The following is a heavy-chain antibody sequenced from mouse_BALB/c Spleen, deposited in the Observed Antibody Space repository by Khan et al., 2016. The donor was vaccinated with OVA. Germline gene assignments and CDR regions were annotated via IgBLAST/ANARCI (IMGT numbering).Heavy chain of an antibody. CDR3: TRSEYGPFAY. J-gene: IGHJ3*01. D-gene: IGHD1-1*02. Sequence: QVQLQQSGAELVKPGASVRLSCKASGYTFTSYYLYWVKQRPGHGLEWIGDINPSNGGTNCNENFKTKATLTVDKSSSTAYMQLSSLTAEDSAVYYCTRSEYGPFAYWVQGTLVTVSA. CDR2: INPSNGGT. CDR1: GYTFTSYY. V-gene: IGHV1S81*02.